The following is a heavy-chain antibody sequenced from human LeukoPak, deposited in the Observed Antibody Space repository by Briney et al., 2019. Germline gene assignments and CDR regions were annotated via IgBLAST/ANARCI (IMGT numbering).Heavy chain of an antibody. J-gene: IGHJ5*02. CDR3: ASSSYARDGHNWFDP. V-gene: IGHV6-1*01. CDR2: TYYRSKWYN. D-gene: IGHD5-24*01. Sequence: SQTLSLTCAISGDIVSSNTAAWNWIRQSPSRGLEWLGRTYYRSKWYNDYAVSVKSRISINPDTSKNQFSLQLNSATPEDTAVCYCASSSYARDGHNWFDPWGQGTLVTVSS. CDR1: GDIVSSNTAA.